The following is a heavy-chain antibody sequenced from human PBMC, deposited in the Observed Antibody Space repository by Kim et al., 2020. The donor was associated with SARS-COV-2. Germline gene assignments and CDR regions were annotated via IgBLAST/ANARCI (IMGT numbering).Heavy chain of an antibody. Sequence: GGSLRLSCSAPGFIFSSYAMYWVRQAPDKGLEWLAVISFDGSNQYYEDSVQGRFTVSRDNAKNTLYLQMNSLRPEDTALYYCARDLKPVIRGMTKKTNYYSGMDVWGQGTTVIVSS. CDR1: GFIFSSYA. CDR2: ISFDGSNQ. CDR3: ARDLKPVIRGMTKKTNYYSGMDV. D-gene: IGHD3-10*01. J-gene: IGHJ6*02. V-gene: IGHV3-30*04.